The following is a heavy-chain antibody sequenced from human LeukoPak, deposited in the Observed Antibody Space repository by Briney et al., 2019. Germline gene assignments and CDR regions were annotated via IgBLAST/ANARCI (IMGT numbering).Heavy chain of an antibody. D-gene: IGHD1-1*01. Sequence: GESLKISCKGSGYSFTSYWIGWVRQMPGKGLEWMGIIYPGDSDTTYSTSFQGKVAISASKSITTTYLQWSSLKASDTAMYYCATASMERGYYMDVWGKGTTVTISS. CDR2: IYPGDSDT. V-gene: IGHV5-51*01. J-gene: IGHJ6*03. CDR1: GYSFTSYW. CDR3: ATASMERGYYMDV.